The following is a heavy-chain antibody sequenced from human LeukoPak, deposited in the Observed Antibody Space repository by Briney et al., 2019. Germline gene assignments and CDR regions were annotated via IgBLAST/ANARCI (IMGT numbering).Heavy chain of an antibody. CDR2: IIPIFGTA. Sequence: SVKVSCKASGGTFSSYAISWVRQAPGQGLEWMGGIIPIFGTANYAQKFQGRVTITADESTSTAYMELSSLRSEDTAVYYCASAWGIVVVTAGTGNAFDIWGQGTMVTVSS. D-gene: IGHD2-21*02. J-gene: IGHJ3*02. CDR3: ASAWGIVVVTAGTGNAFDI. CDR1: GGTFSSYA. V-gene: IGHV1-69*01.